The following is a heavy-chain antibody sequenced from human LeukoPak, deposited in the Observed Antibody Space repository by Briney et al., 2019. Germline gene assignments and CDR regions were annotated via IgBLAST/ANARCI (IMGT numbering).Heavy chain of an antibody. CDR2: ISGSGGST. CDR1: GFTFSSYA. D-gene: IGHD5-24*01. J-gene: IGHJ4*02. V-gene: IGHV3-23*01. Sequence: GGSLRLSCAASGFTFSSYAMSWVRQAPGKGLEWVSAISGSGGSTYYADSVKGRFTISRDNSKNTLYLQMNSLRAEDTAAYYCAKIPRDGYNAIDYWGQGTLVTVSS. CDR3: AKIPRDGYNAIDY.